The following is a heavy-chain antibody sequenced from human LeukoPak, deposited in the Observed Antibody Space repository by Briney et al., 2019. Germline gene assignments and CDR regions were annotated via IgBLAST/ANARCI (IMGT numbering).Heavy chain of an antibody. CDR1: GFTFSTYA. Sequence: GGSLRLSCAASGFTFSTYAMHWVRQAPGKGLEWVAVISYDGSNKYYADSVKGRFTISRDNSKNMVYLQMNSLRADDTAVYYCAKSVVVITFRFDDWGQGALVTVSS. D-gene: IGHD2-15*01. V-gene: IGHV3-30-3*01. J-gene: IGHJ4*02. CDR3: AKSVVVITFRFDD. CDR2: ISYDGSNK.